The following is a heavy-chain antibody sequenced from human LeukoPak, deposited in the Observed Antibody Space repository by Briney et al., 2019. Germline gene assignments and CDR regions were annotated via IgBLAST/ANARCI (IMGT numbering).Heavy chain of an antibody. V-gene: IGHV3-7*01. CDR1: GFTFSSSW. CDR3: ARSPGVRRTLWA. D-gene: IGHD2-21*01. Sequence: GGPLRLSCAASGFTFSSSWMSWVRQAPGKGLEWVANINQGGSEKYYVDSVKGRFTISRDNAKNSLYLQMNSLIAEDTAMYYCARSPGVRRTLWAWDQGTLVTVSS. CDR2: INQGGSEK. J-gene: IGHJ5*02.